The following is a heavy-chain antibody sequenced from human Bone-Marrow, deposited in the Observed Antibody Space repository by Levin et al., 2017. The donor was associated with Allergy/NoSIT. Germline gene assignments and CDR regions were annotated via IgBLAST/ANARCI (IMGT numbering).Heavy chain of an antibody. Sequence: PSETLSLTCAASGFTFSSYAMSWVRQAPGKGLEWVSTITGSGGSTYYADSVKGRFTISRDNSKNTLYLQMSSLRVEDTAVYYCVQSRYTVLPHLDSCGQGTLVTVSS. V-gene: IGHV3-23*01. CDR1: GFTFSSYA. J-gene: IGHJ4*02. CDR2: ITGSGGST. CDR3: VQSRYTVLPHLDS. D-gene: IGHD1-14*01.